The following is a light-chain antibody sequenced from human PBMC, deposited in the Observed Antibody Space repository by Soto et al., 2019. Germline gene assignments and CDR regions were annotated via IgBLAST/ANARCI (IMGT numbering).Light chain of an antibody. V-gene: IGLV1-47*01. CDR2: HNY. CDR3: SAWDDSLSAYV. Sequence: QSALTQQPSASGTPGQRVTISCSGSSYNIGSDFVYWYQQLPGTAPKLLIYHNYQRTSGVPDRFSGSKSGTSGSLAISDLRSEDEADYYCSAWDDSLSAYVFGAGTKVTVL. J-gene: IGLJ1*01. CDR1: SYNIGSDF.